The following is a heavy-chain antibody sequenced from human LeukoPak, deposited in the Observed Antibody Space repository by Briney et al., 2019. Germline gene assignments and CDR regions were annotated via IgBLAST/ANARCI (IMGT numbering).Heavy chain of an antibody. J-gene: IGHJ5*02. Sequence: GGSLRLSCAASGFTFSSYSMNWVRQAPGKGLEWVSSISSSSYIYYADSVKGRFTISRDNAKNSLYLQMNSLRAEDTAVYYCARDTFGELLWEFDPWGQGTLVTVSS. CDR1: GFTFSSYS. CDR3: ARDTFGELLWEFDP. D-gene: IGHD3-10*01. V-gene: IGHV3-21*01. CDR2: ISSSSYI.